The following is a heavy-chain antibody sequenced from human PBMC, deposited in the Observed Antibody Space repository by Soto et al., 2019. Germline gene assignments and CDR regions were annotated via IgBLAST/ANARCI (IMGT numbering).Heavy chain of an antibody. CDR1: GGTFSSYA. D-gene: IGHD4-17*01. CDR3: ARDRYGDYPGVFDY. V-gene: IGHV1-69*01. CDR2: IIPIFGTA. Sequence: QVQLVQSGAEVKKPGSSVKVYCKASGGTFSSYAISWVRQAPGQGLEWMGGIIPIFGTANYAQKFQGRVTITADESTSTAYMELSSLRSEDTAVYYCARDRYGDYPGVFDYWGQGTLVTVSS. J-gene: IGHJ4*02.